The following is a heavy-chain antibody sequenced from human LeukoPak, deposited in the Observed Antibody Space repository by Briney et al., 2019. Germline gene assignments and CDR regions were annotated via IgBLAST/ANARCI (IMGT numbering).Heavy chain of an antibody. D-gene: IGHD2-2*01. V-gene: IGHV1-2*02. CDR1: GYTFTDYY. CDR2: INPNSGGT. CDR3: ARANALYCSSTSCLFDY. J-gene: IGHJ4*02. Sequence: ASVKVSCKASGYTFTDYYIHWVRQAPGQGLEWMAWINPNSGGTYYAQNFHDRITLTRDTSISTAYMELSRLRSDDTAIYYCARANALYCSSTSCLFDYWGQGTLITVSS.